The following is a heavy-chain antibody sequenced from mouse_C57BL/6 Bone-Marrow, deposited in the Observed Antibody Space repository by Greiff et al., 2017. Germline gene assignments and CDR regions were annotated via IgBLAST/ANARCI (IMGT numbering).Heavy chain of an antibody. J-gene: IGHJ4*01. Sequence: QVQLQQPGAELVKPGASVKLSCKASGYTFTSYWMQWVKQRPGQGLEWIGEIDPSDSYTNYNQKFKGKATLTVDTSSSTAYMQLSSLTSEDSAVYYCARETGTTYYDAMDYWGQGTSVTVSS. V-gene: IGHV1-50*01. CDR3: ARETGTTYYDAMDY. CDR2: IDPSDSYT. D-gene: IGHD4-1*01. CDR1: GYTFTSYW.